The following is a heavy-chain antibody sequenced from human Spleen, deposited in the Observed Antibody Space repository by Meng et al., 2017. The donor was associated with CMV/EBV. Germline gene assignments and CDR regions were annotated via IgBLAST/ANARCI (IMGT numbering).Heavy chain of an antibody. CDR1: GYTFTSYG. Sequence: ASVKVSCKASGYTFTSYGISWVRQAPGQGLEWMGWISAYNGNTNYAQKLQGRVTMTTDTSTSTAYMELRSLTSDDTAVYYCARGPFSRIQHTTPFSPYYYGMDVWGQGTTVTVSS. V-gene: IGHV1-18*01. CDR2: ISAYNGNT. J-gene: IGHJ6*02. D-gene: IGHD5-18*01. CDR3: ARGPFSRIQHTTPFSPYYYGMDV.